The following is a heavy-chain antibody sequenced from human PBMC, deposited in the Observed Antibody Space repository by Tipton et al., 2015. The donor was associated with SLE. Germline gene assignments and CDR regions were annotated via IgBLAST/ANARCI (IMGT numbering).Heavy chain of an antibody. CDR1: GFAFSTHW. Sequence: GSLRLSCVASGFAFSTHWIHWVRQAPGKGLVWVSSVSSDATTTTYADSVKGRFTTSRDNAKSTVYLQMSSLRAEDTAVYYCASTFATGYWGQGMLVTVSS. J-gene: IGHJ4*02. V-gene: IGHV3-74*01. CDR3: ASTFATGY. D-gene: IGHD1-1*01. CDR2: VSSDATTT.